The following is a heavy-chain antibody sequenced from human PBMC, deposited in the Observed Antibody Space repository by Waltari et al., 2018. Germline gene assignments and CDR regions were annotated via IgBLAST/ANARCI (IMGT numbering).Heavy chain of an antibody. J-gene: IGHJ6*03. CDR2: IYSSGSS. CDR1: GGSITGYY. V-gene: IGHV4-4*07. Sequence: QVQLQESGPGLVKPSETLSLTCTVSGGSITGYYYSWIRQPAGKGLEWIGRIYSSGSSNYNPSLRSRVTMSVDTSKNQLSLKLSSMTAADTAVYYCARLMGYYYMDVWGKGTTVTVSS. CDR3: ARLMGYYYMDV.